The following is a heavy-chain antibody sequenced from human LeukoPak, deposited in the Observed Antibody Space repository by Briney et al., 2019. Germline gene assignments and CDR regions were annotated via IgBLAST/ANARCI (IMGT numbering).Heavy chain of an antibody. D-gene: IGHD2-2*01. J-gene: IGHJ4*02. V-gene: IGHV3-30*18. CDR3: AKDRLGSSSTLFDY. Sequence: TGGSLRLSCEASGFTFSSYGMHWVRQAPGKGLEWVAVISYDGSNKYHVDSVKGRFTISRDNSKNTLYLQMNSLRAEDTAVYYCAKDRLGSSSTLFDYWGQGAPVTVSS. CDR1: GFTFSSYG. CDR2: ISYDGSNK.